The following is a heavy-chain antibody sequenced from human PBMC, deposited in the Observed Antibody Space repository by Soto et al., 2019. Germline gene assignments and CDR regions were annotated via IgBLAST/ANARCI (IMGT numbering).Heavy chain of an antibody. CDR2: IYYNGGT. J-gene: IGHJ4*01. V-gene: IGHV4-39*01. D-gene: IGHD3-16*01. CDR1: GGSISSSGYY. Sequence: QLQLQGSGPGLVEPSETLSLTCTVSGGSISSSGYYWAWLRQPPGRGLEWIASIYYNGGTYFYPYLKPRVTISVDTCKNQFSLKLTSVTAADTGLYFCSRGGKYYQQETYFFDYWGQGSLVTVSS. CDR3: SRGGKYYQQETYFFDY.